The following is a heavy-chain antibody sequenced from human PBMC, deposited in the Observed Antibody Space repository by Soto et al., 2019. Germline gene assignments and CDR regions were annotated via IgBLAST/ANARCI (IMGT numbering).Heavy chain of an antibody. CDR2: ISWDGGST. J-gene: IGHJ6*02. CDR1: GFTFDDYT. V-gene: IGHV3-43*01. D-gene: IGHD2-8*01. Sequence: HPGGSLRLSCAASGFTFDDYTMHWVRQAPGKGLEWVSLISWDGGSTYYADSVKGRFTISRDNSKNSLYLQMNSLRTEDTALYYCAKDLFLFKGVVPWEFPLGMACWGQGTTVTV. CDR3: AKDLFLFKGVVPWEFPLGMAC.